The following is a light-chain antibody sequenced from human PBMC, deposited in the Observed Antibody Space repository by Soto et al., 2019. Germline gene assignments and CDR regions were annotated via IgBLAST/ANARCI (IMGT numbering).Light chain of an antibody. V-gene: IGKV3-20*01. CDR1: QSVSSSY. Sequence: EIVFSQFPRTLSLSPRERATLSCRASQSVSSSYLAWYQQKPGQAPRLLIYGASSRATGIPDRFSGSGSGTDFTLTISRLEPEDFAVYYCQQYGSSPQTFAQGTKVDIK. J-gene: IGKJ1*01. CDR2: GAS. CDR3: QQYGSSPQT.